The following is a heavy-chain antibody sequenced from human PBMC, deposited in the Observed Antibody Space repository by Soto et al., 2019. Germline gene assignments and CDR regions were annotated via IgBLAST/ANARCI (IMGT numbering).Heavy chain of an antibody. Sequence: EVQLVESGGGLVKPGGSLRLTCAASEMTFRNYSMNWVRQAPGKGLEWVSSISSGGSYIYYAASGKGRFTISRDNAKNSLFLQMTSLRAEDTAVYYCATSGVATGFDFWGQGTLVTVSS. CDR1: EMTFRNYS. J-gene: IGHJ4*02. D-gene: IGHD5-12*01. V-gene: IGHV3-21*06. CDR2: ISSGGSYI. CDR3: ATSGVATGFDF.